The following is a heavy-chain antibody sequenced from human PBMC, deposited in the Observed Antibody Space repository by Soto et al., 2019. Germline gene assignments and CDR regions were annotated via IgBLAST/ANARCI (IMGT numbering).Heavy chain of an antibody. CDR1: GFTFSYHG. CDR2: ISSNGENT. J-gene: IGHJ4*02. V-gene: IGHV3-23*01. CDR3: VSWVSAHFDS. D-gene: IGHD6-13*01. Sequence: EVQLLDSGGGLVQPGGSLRLSCAASGFTFSYHGMNWVRQAPGKGLEWVSTISSNGENTHYADSVKGRFIISSDNSSNTVDMQMNSMRVEDTAIYYRVSWVSAHFDSWGQGTLVTVYS.